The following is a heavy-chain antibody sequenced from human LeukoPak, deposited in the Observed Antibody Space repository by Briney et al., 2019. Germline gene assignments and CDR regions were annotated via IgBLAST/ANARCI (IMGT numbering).Heavy chain of an antibody. CDR2: INTSGGST. Sequence: GGSLRLSCAASGFTFSSYGMSWVRQAPGKGLEWVSAINTSGGSTYYADSVKGRFTISRDNAKNSLYLQMNSLRAEDTAVYYCARDIGILTGYFDYWGQGTLVTVSS. D-gene: IGHD3-9*01. CDR1: GFTFSSYG. J-gene: IGHJ4*02. V-gene: IGHV3-23*01. CDR3: ARDIGILTGYFDY.